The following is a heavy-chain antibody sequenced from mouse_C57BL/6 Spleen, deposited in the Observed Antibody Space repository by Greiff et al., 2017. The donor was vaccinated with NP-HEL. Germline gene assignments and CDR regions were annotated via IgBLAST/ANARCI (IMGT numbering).Heavy chain of an antibody. J-gene: IGHJ3*01. CDR1: GYTFTSYW. V-gene: IGHV1-59*01. D-gene: IGHD2-4*01. CDR2: IDPSDSYT. Sequence: QVQLKQPGAELVRPGTSVKLSCKASGYTFTSYWMHWVKQRPGQGLEWIGVIDPSDSYTKYNQKFKGKATLTVDTSSSTAYMQLSSLTSEDSAVYYCARDWDDYDEFAYWGQGTLVTVSA. CDR3: ARDWDDYDEFAY.